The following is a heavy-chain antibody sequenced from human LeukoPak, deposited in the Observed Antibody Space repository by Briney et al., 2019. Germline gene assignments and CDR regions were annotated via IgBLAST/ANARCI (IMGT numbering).Heavy chain of an antibody. D-gene: IGHD3-22*01. V-gene: IGHV4-59*12. Sequence: PSETLSLTCTVSGGSISSYYWSWIRQPPGKGLEWIGYIYYSGSTNYNPSLKSRVTISVDTSRNQFSLKLSSVTAADTAVYYCARARGRAYDSSGYSFDYWGQGTLVTVSS. CDR1: GGSISSYY. J-gene: IGHJ4*02. CDR2: IYYSGST. CDR3: ARARGRAYDSSGYSFDY.